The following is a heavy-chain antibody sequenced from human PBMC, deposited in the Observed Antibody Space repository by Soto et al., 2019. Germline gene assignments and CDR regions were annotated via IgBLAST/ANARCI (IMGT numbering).Heavy chain of an antibody. Sequence: VKFSCKASGYPLTAKYLHWVRQAPGQGLEWMGWINPSSGGTKEAQKFRGRVTMTRDTSISAAYMELSRLTSDDTAVYYCAKGGSSWTEWFDPWGQGTLVTVSS. CDR1: GYPLTAKY. J-gene: IGHJ5*02. V-gene: IGHV1-2*02. CDR3: AKGGSSWTEWFDP. D-gene: IGHD6-13*01. CDR2: INPSSGGT.